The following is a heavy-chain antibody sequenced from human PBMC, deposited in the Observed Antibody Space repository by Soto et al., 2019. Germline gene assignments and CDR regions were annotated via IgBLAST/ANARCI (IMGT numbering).Heavy chain of an antibody. Sequence: SETLSLTCTVSGGSISSSSYYWGWIRQPPGKGLEWIGYIYHSGSTLYNPSLKSRVTISVDKSKNQFSLKLSSVTAADTAVYYCARDQLEGNWFDPWGQGTLVTVSS. CDR1: GGSISSSSYY. CDR2: IYHSGST. J-gene: IGHJ5*02. D-gene: IGHD1-1*01. CDR3: ARDQLEGNWFDP. V-gene: IGHV4-61*05.